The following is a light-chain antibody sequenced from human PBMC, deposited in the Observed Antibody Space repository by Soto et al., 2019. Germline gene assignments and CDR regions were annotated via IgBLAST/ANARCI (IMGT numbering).Light chain of an antibody. CDR2: GAS. CDR1: QSASSSY. Sequence: EIVLTQSPGTLSLSPGEGATLSCRASQSASSSYLAWYQQKPGQAPRLLIYGASSRATGIPDRFSGGGSGTDFTLTISSLESEDFAIYYCQQRSNFITFGQGTRLEIK. J-gene: IGKJ5*01. V-gene: IGKV3D-20*02. CDR3: QQRSNFIT.